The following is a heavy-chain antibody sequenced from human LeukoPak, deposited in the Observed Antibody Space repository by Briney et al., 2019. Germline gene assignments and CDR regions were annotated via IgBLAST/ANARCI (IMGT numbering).Heavy chain of an antibody. D-gene: IGHD2-2*01. CDR2: IYRSGST. CDR3: ASLLLGYCSSSSCSKEYYFDS. V-gene: IGHV4-38-2*01. Sequence: SENLSRTSAVSSYSITSSYYWGWIRQPPRKGLEWIGSIYRSGSTYYKPSIKSRVTISVDTSKNQFSLKLSSVTAADTAMYYCASLLLGYCSSSSCSKEYYFDSWGQGTLVTVSS. CDR1: SYSITSSYY. J-gene: IGHJ4*02.